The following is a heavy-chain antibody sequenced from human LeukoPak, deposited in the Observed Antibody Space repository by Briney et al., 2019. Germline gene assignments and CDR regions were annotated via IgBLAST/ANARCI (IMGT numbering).Heavy chain of an antibody. CDR1: GFTFSGFG. J-gene: IGHJ6*02. CDR3: ARDSSSTWYVSYGMDV. V-gene: IGHV3-48*02. D-gene: IGHD6-13*01. Sequence: GGSLRLSCAASGFTFSGFGMSCVRQAPGKGLEWLSYISSSSTNIYYADSVKGRFTISRDNAKNSLYLQMNSLRDEDTAVYYCARDSSSTWYVSYGMDVWGQGTTVTVSS. CDR2: ISSSSTNI.